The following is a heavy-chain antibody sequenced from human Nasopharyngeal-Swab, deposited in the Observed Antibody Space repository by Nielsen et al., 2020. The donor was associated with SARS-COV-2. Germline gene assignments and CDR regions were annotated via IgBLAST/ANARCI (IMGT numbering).Heavy chain of an antibody. CDR2: IYWNDDK. D-gene: IGHD3-3*01. V-gene: IGHV2-5*01. CDR3: APPSITIFGVPQGFDY. Sequence: WIRQPPGKALEWLALIYWNDDKRYSPSLKSRLTIPKDPSQNQVVLTMTNMDPVDTATYYCAPPSITIFGVPQGFDYWGQGTLVTVSS. J-gene: IGHJ4*02.